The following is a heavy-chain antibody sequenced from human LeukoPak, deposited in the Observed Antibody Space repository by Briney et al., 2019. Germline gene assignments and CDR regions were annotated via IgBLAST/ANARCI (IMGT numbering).Heavy chain of an antibody. CDR2: ISAYNGNT. Sequence: ASVRVSCKASGYTFTSYGISWVRQAPGQGLEWMGWISAYNGNTNYAQKLQGRVTMTTDTSTSTAYMELKSLRSDDTAVYYCAREADHKRYFDYWGQGTLVTVSS. CDR3: AREADHKRYFDY. CDR1: GYTFTSYG. V-gene: IGHV1-18*01. D-gene: IGHD1-1*01. J-gene: IGHJ4*02.